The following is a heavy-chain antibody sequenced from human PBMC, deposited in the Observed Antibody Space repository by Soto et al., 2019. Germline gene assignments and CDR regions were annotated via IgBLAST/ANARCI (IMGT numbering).Heavy chain of an antibody. J-gene: IGHJ4*02. Sequence: SVKVSCKASGFTFTSSAFQWVRQARGQRLEWIGWIAVGSGYTNYAQRFQDRVTLTRDMSTATTYMELSRLTSEDTAIYYCAADATAWHQMVPSDYWGQGTLVTVSS. V-gene: IGHV1-58*01. CDR2: IAVGSGYT. CDR3: AADATAWHQMVPSDY. CDR1: GFTFTSSA. D-gene: IGHD2-8*01.